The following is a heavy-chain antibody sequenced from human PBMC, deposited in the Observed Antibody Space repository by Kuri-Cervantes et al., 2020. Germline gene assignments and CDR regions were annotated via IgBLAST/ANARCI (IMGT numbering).Heavy chain of an antibody. CDR3: ARDTGGLIDS. J-gene: IGHJ4*02. CDR1: GFTVSSNY. Sequence: GESLKISCAASGFTVSSNYMSWVRQAPGKGLEWVSAISGTGSSTHYVDSMKGRFIISRDNSKKTLYLQMNSLRAEDTAIYYCARDTGGLIDSWGQGTLVTVSS. D-gene: IGHD3-10*01. V-gene: IGHV3-53*01. CDR2: ISGTGSST.